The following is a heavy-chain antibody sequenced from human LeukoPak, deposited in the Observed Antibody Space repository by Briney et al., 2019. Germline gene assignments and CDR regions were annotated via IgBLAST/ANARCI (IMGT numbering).Heavy chain of an antibody. CDR3: AKDHGYSYGHFDY. Sequence: PGGSLRLSCAASGFTFSSYGMHWVRQAPGKGLEWVAVISYDGSNKYYADSVKGRFTISRDNSKNTLYLQMNSLRAEDTAVYYCAKDHGYSYGHFDYWGQGTLVTVSS. CDR2: ISYDGSNK. D-gene: IGHD5-18*01. J-gene: IGHJ4*02. CDR1: GFTFSSYG. V-gene: IGHV3-30*18.